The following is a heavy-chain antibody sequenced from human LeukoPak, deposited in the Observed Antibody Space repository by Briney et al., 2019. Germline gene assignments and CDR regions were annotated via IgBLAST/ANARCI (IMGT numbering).Heavy chain of an antibody. CDR2: IFYSGST. V-gene: IGHV4-59*08. Sequence: PSETLSLTCTVSGDSVSSYYWSWIRQPPGKGLEWIGYIFYSGSTNYFPSLKSRVTISVDTSKNQFSLKLSSVTAADTAVYYCARHLSEGSSWYWNAFDIWGQGTMVTVSS. CDR3: ARHLSEGSSWYWNAFDI. D-gene: IGHD6-13*01. CDR1: GDSVSSYY. J-gene: IGHJ3*02.